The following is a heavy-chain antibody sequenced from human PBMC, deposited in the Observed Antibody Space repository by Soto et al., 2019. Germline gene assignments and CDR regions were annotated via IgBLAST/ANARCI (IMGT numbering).Heavy chain of an antibody. Sequence: SETLSLTCSVSGVSISSYYWSWIRQPPGKGLEWIGYIYYSGSTNYNPSLKSRVTISVDTSKNQFSLKLSSVTAADTAVYYCARGGYDILTGIYYYYGMDVWGQGTTVTVPS. V-gene: IGHV4-59*01. CDR1: GVSISSYY. CDR2: IYYSGST. J-gene: IGHJ6*02. CDR3: ARGGYDILTGIYYYYGMDV. D-gene: IGHD3-9*01.